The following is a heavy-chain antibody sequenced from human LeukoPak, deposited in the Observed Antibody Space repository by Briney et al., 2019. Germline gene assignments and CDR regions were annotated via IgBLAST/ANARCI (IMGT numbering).Heavy chain of an antibody. CDR1: GFTFSRYW. J-gene: IGHJ4*02. CDR2: IKQDGSEK. V-gene: IGHV3-7*01. D-gene: IGHD5-12*01. Sequence: GGSLRLSCAASGFTFSRYWMSWVRQAPGKGLEWVSNIKQDGSEKYYVDSVKGRFTISRDNAKNSLYLQTNSLRAEDTAVYYCARDWGGYRPFDYWGQGTLVTVSS. CDR3: ARDWGGYRPFDY.